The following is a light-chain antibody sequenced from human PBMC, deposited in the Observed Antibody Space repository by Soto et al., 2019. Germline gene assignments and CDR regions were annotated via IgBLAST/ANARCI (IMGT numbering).Light chain of an antibody. J-gene: IGKJ3*01. CDR3: QQRSNWPQFS. CDR1: QSVSSY. CDR2: DAS. Sequence: EIVLTQSPATLSLSPGERATLSCRASQSVSSYLAWYQQKPGQAPRLLIYDASNRATGIPARFSASGSGTDFTLTIGNLDPKDSAVYYCQQRSNWPQFSFGPGTKVDIK. V-gene: IGKV3-11*01.